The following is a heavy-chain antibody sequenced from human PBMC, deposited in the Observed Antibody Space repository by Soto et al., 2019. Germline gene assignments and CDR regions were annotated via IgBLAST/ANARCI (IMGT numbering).Heavy chain of an antibody. CDR2: LRQDGSET. J-gene: IGHJ6*02. V-gene: IGHV3-7*01. CDR3: ARFYYDSSGYLPSPYYYYYGMDV. Sequence: GGSLRLSCAASGFTFSTYAMAWVRQAPGKGLEWVSGLRQDGSETDYVDSVKGRFTISRDNAKNSLYLQMNSLRAEDTAVYYCARFYYDSSGYLPSPYYYYYGMDVWGQGTTVTVSS. D-gene: IGHD3-22*01. CDR1: GFTFSTYA.